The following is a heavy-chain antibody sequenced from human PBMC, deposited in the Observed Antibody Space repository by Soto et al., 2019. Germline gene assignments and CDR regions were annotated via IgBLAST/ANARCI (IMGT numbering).Heavy chain of an antibody. V-gene: IGHV4-34*01. D-gene: IGHD4-4*01. J-gene: IGHJ6*03. Sequence: SETLSLTCAVYGGSFSGYYWSWIRQPPGKGLEWIGEINHSGSTKYNPSLKSRVTISGDTSKNQFSLKLSSVTAADTAVYYCARASPTVTHYYYYMDVWGKGTTVT. CDR2: INHSGST. CDR1: GGSFSGYY. CDR3: ARASPTVTHYYYYMDV.